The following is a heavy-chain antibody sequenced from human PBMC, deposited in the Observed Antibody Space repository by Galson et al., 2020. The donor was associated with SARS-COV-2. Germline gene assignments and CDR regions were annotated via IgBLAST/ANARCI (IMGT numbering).Heavy chain of an antibody. CDR2: IYYSGST. CDR3: ARVGSGITIFGVVIIGNWFDP. V-gene: IGHV4-39*07. D-gene: IGHD3-3*01. Sequence: SETLSLTCTVSGGSISSSSYYWGWIRQPPGKGLEWIGSIYYSGSTYYNPSHKSRVTISVDTSKNQFSLKLSSVTAADTAVYYCARVGSGITIFGVVIIGNWFDPWGQGTLVTVSS. J-gene: IGHJ5*02. CDR1: GGSISSSSYY.